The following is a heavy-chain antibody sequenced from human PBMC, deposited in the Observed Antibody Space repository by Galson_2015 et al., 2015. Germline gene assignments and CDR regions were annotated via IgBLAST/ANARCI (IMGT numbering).Heavy chain of an antibody. D-gene: IGHD1-26*01. CDR3: ARDPRRGSYIVFYFDY. Sequence: SLRLSCAASGFTFSSYTISWVRQAPGKGLEWVSYISSSSATIYYADSVKGRFTISRDNAKNSLYLQMNSLRDEDTAVYYCARDPRRGSYIVFYFDYWGQGTLVTVSS. J-gene: IGHJ4*02. V-gene: IGHV3-48*02. CDR2: ISSSSATI. CDR1: GFTFSSYT.